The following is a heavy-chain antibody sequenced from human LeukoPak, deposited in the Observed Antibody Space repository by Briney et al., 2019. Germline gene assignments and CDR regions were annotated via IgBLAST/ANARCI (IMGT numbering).Heavy chain of an antibody. J-gene: IGHJ4*02. CDR3: AKDMASVVPAATPDY. V-gene: IGHV3-30*18. CDR2: ISYDGSNK. D-gene: IGHD2-2*01. Sequence: HPGGSLRLSCAASGFTFSSYGMHWVRQAPGKGLEWVAVISYDGSNKYYADSVKGRFTISRDNSKNTLNLQMNSLRAEDTAVYYCAKDMASVVPAATPDYWGQGTLVTVSS. CDR1: GFTFSSYG.